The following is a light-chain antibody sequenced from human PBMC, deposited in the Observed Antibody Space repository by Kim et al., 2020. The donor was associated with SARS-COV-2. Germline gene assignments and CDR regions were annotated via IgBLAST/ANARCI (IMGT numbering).Light chain of an antibody. Sequence: SSELTQPPSVSVSLGQTARITCSGDKLGDKYTYWYQQRPGQSPVLVMSEDTKRPSGIPERFSGSNSGNTATLTISETQAVDEAAYYCQAWDSKTVVFGTG. CDR3: QAWDSKTVV. CDR1: KLGDKY. CDR2: EDT. V-gene: IGLV3-1*01. J-gene: IGLJ1*01.